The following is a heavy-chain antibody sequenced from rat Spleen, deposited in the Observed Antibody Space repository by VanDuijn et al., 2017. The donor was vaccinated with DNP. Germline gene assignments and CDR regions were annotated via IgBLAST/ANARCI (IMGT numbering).Heavy chain of an antibody. CDR1: GFTFSNYG. CDR3: IRWNSGHFDY. D-gene: IGHD4-3*01. J-gene: IGHJ2*01. V-gene: IGHV5S13*01. CDR2: ISTGGYAP. Sequence: EVQLVESGGGLVQPGRSLKLSCAASGFTFSNYGMAWVRQAPTKGLEWVASISTGGYAPYYGDSVKGRFTISRDNAKSTLYLQMNSLRSEDMATYYCIRWNSGHFDYWGQGVMVTVSS.